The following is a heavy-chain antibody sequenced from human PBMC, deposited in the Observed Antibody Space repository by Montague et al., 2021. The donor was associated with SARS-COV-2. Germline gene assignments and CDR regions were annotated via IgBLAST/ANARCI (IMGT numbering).Heavy chain of an antibody. CDR3: ARLGWGGYEILTGYYQYGMDV. CDR2: IFYSGST. D-gene: IGHD3-9*01. J-gene: IGHJ6*02. CDR1: GGSISSYS. V-gene: IGHV4-59*08. Sequence: SETLSLTCTVSGGSISSYSWSWIRQPPGKGLEWIGSIFYSGSTNYNPSLKSRVTISVDTSKKQFSLKLSSVTAADTAVYYCARLGWGGYEILTGYYQYGMDVWGQGTTVTVSS.